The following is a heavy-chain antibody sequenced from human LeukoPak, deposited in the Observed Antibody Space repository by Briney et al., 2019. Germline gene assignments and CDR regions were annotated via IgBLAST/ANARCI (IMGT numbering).Heavy chain of an antibody. Sequence: TGGSLRLSCTASGFTFSSYTMTWVRQAPGKGLKWVSTITTGDGNTYYADSVKGRFTVSRDDSKNTLYLQMNSLRAEDTAVYYCARGSGYDPHFDYWGQGTLVTVSS. CDR1: GFTFSSYT. J-gene: IGHJ4*02. CDR3: ARGSGYDPHFDY. V-gene: IGHV3-23*01. D-gene: IGHD5-12*01. CDR2: ITTGDGNT.